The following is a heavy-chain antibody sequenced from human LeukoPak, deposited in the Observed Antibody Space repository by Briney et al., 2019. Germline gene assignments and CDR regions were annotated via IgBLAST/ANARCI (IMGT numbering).Heavy chain of an antibody. CDR2: IIPIFGTA. CDR3: ATLKIMVRGVGNYHYYMDV. CDR1: GGTFSSYA. J-gene: IGHJ6*03. Sequence: SVNVSCKASGGTFSSYAISWVRQAPGQGLEWMGGIIPIFGTANHAHKCQGRVKITADKSTSTAYMALSSLRSEDTAVYYCATLKIMVRGVGNYHYYMDVWGKGTTVTISS. V-gene: IGHV1-69*06. D-gene: IGHD3-10*01.